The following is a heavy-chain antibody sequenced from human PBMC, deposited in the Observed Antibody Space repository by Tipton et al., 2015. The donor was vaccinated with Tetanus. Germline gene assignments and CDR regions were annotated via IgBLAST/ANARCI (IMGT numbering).Heavy chain of an antibody. D-gene: IGHD3-3*01. CDR1: GGSISSSSYY. V-gene: IGHV4-39*01. Sequence: TLPLTCTVSGGSISSSSYYWGWIRQPPGKGLEWIGSIYYSGSTYYNPSLKSRVTISVDTSKNQFSLKLSSVTAADTAVYYCARHPLRFFACYYMDVWGKGTTVTVSS. CDR3: ARHPLRFFACYYMDV. CDR2: IYYSGST. J-gene: IGHJ6*03.